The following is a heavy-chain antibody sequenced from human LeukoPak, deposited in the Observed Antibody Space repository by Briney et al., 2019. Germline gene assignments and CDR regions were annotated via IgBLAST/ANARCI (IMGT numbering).Heavy chain of an antibody. D-gene: IGHD5-12*01. V-gene: IGHV4-59*12. J-gene: IGHJ4*02. CDR2: IYYSGST. CDR3: ARRVYSGYDPRYDY. CDR1: GGSISSYY. Sequence: PSETLSLTCTVSGGSISSYYWSWIRQPPGKGLEWIGYIYYSGSTNYNPSLKSRVTISVDTSKNQFSLKLSSVTAADTAVYYCARRVYSGYDPRYDYWGQGTLVTVSS.